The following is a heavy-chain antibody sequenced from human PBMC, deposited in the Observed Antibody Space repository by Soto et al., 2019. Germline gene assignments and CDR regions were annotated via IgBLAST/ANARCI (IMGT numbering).Heavy chain of an antibody. Sequence: QVQLVQSGAEVKKPGSSVKVSCKASGGTFRSYAISWVRQAPGQGLEWMGGIIPVFGTANYAQKFQGRVTIAADGATSTGYRELSSLRSGDAAVYYCARGPDGGYSDDYYYGMDVGGKGSTVTVAS. CDR1: GGTFRSYA. CDR2: IIPVFGTA. D-gene: IGHD2-15*01. V-gene: IGHV1-69*12. CDR3: ARGPDGGYSDDYYYGMDV. J-gene: IGHJ6*04.